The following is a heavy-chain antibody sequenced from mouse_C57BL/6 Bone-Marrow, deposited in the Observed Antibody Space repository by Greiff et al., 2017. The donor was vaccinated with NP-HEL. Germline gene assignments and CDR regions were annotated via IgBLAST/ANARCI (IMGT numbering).Heavy chain of an antibody. Sequence: VQLQQPGAELVKPGASVKVSCKTSGYTFTSYWMHWVKQRPGQGLEWIGAIYPGNSDTSYNQKFKGKAKLTAVTSASTAYMELSSLTNEDSAVYYCTRWGYYSNFLYYFDYWGQGTTLTVSS. V-gene: IGHV1-5*01. CDR1: GYTFTSYW. CDR3: TRWGYYSNFLYYFDY. J-gene: IGHJ2*01. D-gene: IGHD2-5*01. CDR2: IYPGNSDT.